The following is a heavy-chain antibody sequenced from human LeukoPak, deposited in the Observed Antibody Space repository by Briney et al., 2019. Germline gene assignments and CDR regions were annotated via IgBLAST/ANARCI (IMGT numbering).Heavy chain of an antibody. D-gene: IGHD1-1*01. CDR2: ISTTSTYT. CDR3: ARDWAPPNGNWFDP. J-gene: IGHJ5*02. V-gene: IGHV3-11*06. CDR1: GFTFSDYY. Sequence: PGGSLRLSCGASGFTFSDYYMSWIRQAPGKGLEWVSYISTTSTYTNYADSVKGRFTISRDNAKNSLYLQMNSLRVEDTAIYYCARDWAPPNGNWFDPWGQGTLVTVSS.